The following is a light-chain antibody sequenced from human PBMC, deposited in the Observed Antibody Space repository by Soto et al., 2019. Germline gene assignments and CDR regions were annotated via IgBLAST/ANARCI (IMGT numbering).Light chain of an antibody. V-gene: IGKV3-15*01. J-gene: IGKJ2*01. Sequence: EIVMTQSPATLSVSPGERATLSCRASQRVSSTLAWYQQKPGQAPRLLIYGASTRATGIPARFSGSGSGTEFTLTNSSLQSEDFAVYYGQQYNNWPSYTFGQGTKLDI. CDR1: QRVSST. CDR3: QQYNNWPSYT. CDR2: GAS.